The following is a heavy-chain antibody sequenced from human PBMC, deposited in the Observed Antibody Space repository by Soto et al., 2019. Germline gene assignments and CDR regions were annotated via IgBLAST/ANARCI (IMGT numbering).Heavy chain of an antibody. CDR2: ISGGGGGT. CDR1: GFTFSTYA. CDR3: AKEFWSGSIDY. Sequence: EVQLLESGGGLVQPGGSLRLSCAASGFTFSTYAMTWVRQAPGKGLEWVSAISGGGGGTYYADSVKGRFTISRDKSNNTLYLQMNSLRAEDTAVYYCAKEFWSGSIDYWGQGTLVTVSS. J-gene: IGHJ4*02. V-gene: IGHV3-23*01. D-gene: IGHD3-3*01.